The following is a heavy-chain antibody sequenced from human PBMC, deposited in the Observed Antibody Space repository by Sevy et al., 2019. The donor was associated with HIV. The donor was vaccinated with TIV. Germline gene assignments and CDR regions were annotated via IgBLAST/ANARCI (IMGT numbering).Heavy chain of an antibody. CDR3: ARVWGGSGSDAFDI. D-gene: IGHD3-10*01. CDR1: GYTFTSYG. Sequence: ASVKVSCKASGYTFTSYGISWVRQAPGQGLEWMGWVSAYNGNTNYAQKLQGRVTMTTDTSTSTAYLELRSLRSDDTAVYYCARVWGGSGSDAFDIWGQGTMVTVSS. J-gene: IGHJ3*02. V-gene: IGHV1-18*01. CDR2: VSAYNGNT.